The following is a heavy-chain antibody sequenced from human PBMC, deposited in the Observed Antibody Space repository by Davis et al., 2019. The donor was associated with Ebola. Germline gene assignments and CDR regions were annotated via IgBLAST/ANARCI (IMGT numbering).Heavy chain of an antibody. J-gene: IGHJ4*02. V-gene: IGHV1-2*02. D-gene: IGHD6-13*01. CDR3: AREYLGYSTNFDY. CDR2: INPNTGGT. Sequence: ASVTVSRMSFGYTFTGWYIHWVRQAPAQGLEWMGWINPNTGGTQSAQKFQGKVTMTRETSINTAYLEVNSLRSDDTAIYFCAREYLGYSTNFDYWGQGTFVTVSS. CDR1: GYTFTGWY.